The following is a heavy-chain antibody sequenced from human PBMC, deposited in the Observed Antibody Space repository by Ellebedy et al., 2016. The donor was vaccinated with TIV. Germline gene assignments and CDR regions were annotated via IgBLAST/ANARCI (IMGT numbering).Heavy chain of an antibody. V-gene: IGHV4-4*02. CDR3: ARQAYCVSWSCNPFDY. D-gene: IGHD1-26*01. Sequence: MPSETLSLTCAVSGGSIPSSNWRSWVRQPPGNGLELIGQIYHTGSANYNPSLNSRVTISLDTSRNQFSLKLSSVTAADTAVYYCARQAYCVSWSCNPFDYWGRGTLVTVSS. CDR2: IYHTGSA. J-gene: IGHJ4*02. CDR1: GGSIPSSNW.